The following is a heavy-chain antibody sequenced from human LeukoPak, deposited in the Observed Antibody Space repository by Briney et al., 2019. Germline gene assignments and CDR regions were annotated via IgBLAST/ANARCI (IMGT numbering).Heavy chain of an antibody. CDR2: IRYDGSNK. Sequence: TGGSLRLSCAASGFTFSSYGMHWVRQAPGKGLEWVAFIRYDGSNKYYADSVKGRFTISRDNSKNTLYLQMNSLRAEDTAVYYCAKEGGIAVALDYWGQGTLVTVSS. V-gene: IGHV3-30*02. CDR1: GFTFSSYG. D-gene: IGHD6-19*01. CDR3: AKEGGIAVALDY. J-gene: IGHJ4*02.